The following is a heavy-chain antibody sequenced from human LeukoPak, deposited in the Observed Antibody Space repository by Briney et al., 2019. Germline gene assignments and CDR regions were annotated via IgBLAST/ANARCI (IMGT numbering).Heavy chain of an antibody. D-gene: IGHD3-22*01. CDR3: ARTYYYDSRSFDY. V-gene: IGHV4-34*10. CDR1: GGSFSSYY. CDR2: INHSGST. J-gene: IGHJ4*02. Sequence: SETLSLTCAVYGGSFSSYYWSWIRQPPGKGLEWIGEINHSGSTNYNPSLKSRVTMTRDTSTSTVYMELSSLRSEDTAVYYCARTYYYDSRSFDYWGQGTLVTISS.